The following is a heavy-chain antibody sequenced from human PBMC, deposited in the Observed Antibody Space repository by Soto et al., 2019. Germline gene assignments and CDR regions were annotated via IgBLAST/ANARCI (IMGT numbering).Heavy chain of an antibody. CDR2: IYYSGTA. V-gene: IGHV4-30-4*01. CDR1: GGSVNSGGYY. D-gene: IGHD2-21*02. J-gene: IGHJ4*02. CDR3: ASANCGGDCSYRHDRYYFES. Sequence: QVQLHESGPGLVKPSQTLSLTCTVSGGSVNSGGYYWTWIRQHPGKGLEWIGYIYYSGTAYYNPSLKRRVSISLDPSKNQFSLKLSSVTAADTAVYYCASANCGGDCSYRHDRYYFESWGQGTLVTVSS.